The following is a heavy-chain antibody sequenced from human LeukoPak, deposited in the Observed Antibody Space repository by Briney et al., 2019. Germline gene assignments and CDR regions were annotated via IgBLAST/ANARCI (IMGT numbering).Heavy chain of an antibody. CDR2: IYYSGST. Sequence: SETLSLTCTVFGGSISSYYWSWIRQPPGKGLEWVGYIYYSGSTNYNPSLKSRVTISVDTSKNQFSLKLSSVTAADTAVYYCARGVGCSGGSCPLGDWFDPWGQGTLVTVSS. CDR1: GGSISSYY. D-gene: IGHD2-15*01. J-gene: IGHJ5*02. V-gene: IGHV4-59*01. CDR3: ARGVGCSGGSCPLGDWFDP.